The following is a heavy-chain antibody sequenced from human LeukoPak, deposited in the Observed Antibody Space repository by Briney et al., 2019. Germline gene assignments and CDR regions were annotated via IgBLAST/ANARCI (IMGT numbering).Heavy chain of an antibody. CDR2: IYYSGST. V-gene: IGHV4-39*01. Sequence: SETLSLTCTVSGGSISSSSYYWGWIRQPPGKGLEWIGSIYYSGSTYYNPSLKSRVTISVDTSKNQFSLKLSSVTAADTAVYYCARLIRSGRYYFDYWGQGTLVTVSS. D-gene: IGHD3-10*02. CDR3: ARLIRSGRYYFDY. CDR1: GGSISSSSYY. J-gene: IGHJ4*02.